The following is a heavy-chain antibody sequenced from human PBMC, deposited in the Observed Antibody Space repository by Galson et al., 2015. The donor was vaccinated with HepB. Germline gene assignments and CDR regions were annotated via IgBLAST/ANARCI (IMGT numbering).Heavy chain of an antibody. CDR3: ARGALVVVVNSTQNNWFDP. Sequence: SVKVSCKASGYTFSSYSIAWVRQAPGQGLEWMGWISTYDSSTNYAQKFQGRVTMTTETSTTTAYMELRSLRSDDTAVYYCARGALVVVVNSTQNNWFDPWGQGTPVTVSS. D-gene: IGHD2-15*01. J-gene: IGHJ5*02. CDR1: GYTFSSYS. V-gene: IGHV1-18*01. CDR2: ISTYDSST.